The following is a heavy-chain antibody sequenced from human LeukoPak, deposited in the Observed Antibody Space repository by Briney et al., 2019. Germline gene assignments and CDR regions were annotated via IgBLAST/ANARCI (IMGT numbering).Heavy chain of an antibody. CDR3: ARDRSSGWYPNYYYYYYMDV. CDR1: GFTFSSYW. J-gene: IGHJ6*03. CDR2: IKQDGSEK. Sequence: GGSLRLSCAASGFTFSSYWMSWVRQAPGKGLEWVANIKQDGSEKYYVDSVKGRFTISRDNSKNTLSLQMNSLRADDTAVYYCARDRSSGWYPNYYYYYYMDVWGKGTTVTVSS. D-gene: IGHD6-19*01. V-gene: IGHV3-7*01.